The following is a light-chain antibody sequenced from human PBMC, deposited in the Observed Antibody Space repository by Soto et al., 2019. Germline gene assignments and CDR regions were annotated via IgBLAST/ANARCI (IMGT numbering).Light chain of an antibody. CDR2: EVS. V-gene: IGLV2-8*01. CDR1: SSDVGGYNY. Sequence: QSALTQPPSASGAPVQSVTISCTGTSSDVGGYNYVSWYQQHPGKAPKIMIYEVSKRPSGVPDRFSGSKSGNTASLTVSGLQAEDEADYYCSSYAGSNNFVVFGGGTKLTVL. J-gene: IGLJ2*01. CDR3: SSYAGSNNFVV.